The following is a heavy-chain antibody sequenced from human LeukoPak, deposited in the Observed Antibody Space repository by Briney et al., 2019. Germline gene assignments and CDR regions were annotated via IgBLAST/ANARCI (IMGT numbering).Heavy chain of an antibody. J-gene: IGHJ4*02. CDR3: ARGLSTPGWLYSNYYFDS. V-gene: IGHV4-39*07. Sequence: SETLSLTCTVSGGSISSGGYYWSWIRQPPGKGLEWIGEINHSGSTSYNPSLKSRVTISVDTSKNQFSLRLSSVTAADTAVYYCARGLSTPGWLYSNYYFDSWGQGTLVAVSS. CDR2: INHSGST. CDR1: GGSISSGGYY. D-gene: IGHD4-11*01.